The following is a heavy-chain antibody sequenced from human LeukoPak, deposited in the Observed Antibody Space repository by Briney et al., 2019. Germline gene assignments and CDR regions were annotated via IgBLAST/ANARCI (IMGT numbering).Heavy chain of an antibody. V-gene: IGHV4-59*12. Sequence: SETLSLTCTVSNGSISAYYWSWIRQPPGKGLEWIGYIYHSGSTNYNPSLKSRVTMSVDTSKNQFSLKLSSVTAADTAVYFCTRDIVLPTAYWYFDLWGRGTLVTVSS. J-gene: IGHJ2*01. D-gene: IGHD2-2*01. CDR1: NGSISAYY. CDR2: IYHSGST. CDR3: TRDIVLPTAYWYFDL.